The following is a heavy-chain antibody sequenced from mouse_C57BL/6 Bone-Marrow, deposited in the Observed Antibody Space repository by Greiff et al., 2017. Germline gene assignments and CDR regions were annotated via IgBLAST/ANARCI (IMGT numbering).Heavy chain of an antibody. CDR3: TRRREFAY. CDR2: IDPENGDT. CDR1: GFNIKDDY. J-gene: IGHJ3*01. D-gene: IGHD2-12*01. Sequence: EVQLQQSGAELVRPGASVKLSCTASGFNIKDDYMHWVKQRPEQGLEWIGWIDPENGDTEYASKFQGKATITADTASNTAYLQLSSLTSEDTAVYYCTRRREFAYWGQGTLVTVSA. V-gene: IGHV14-4*01.